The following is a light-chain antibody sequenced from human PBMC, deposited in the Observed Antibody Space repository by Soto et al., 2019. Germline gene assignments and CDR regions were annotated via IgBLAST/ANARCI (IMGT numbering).Light chain of an antibody. J-gene: IGKJ1*01. CDR1: QSVTSSY. CDR3: QQYGSSPWT. CDR2: GSS. Sequence: EIVLTQSPGTLSLSPGERATLSCRASQSVTSSYLAWYQRKPGQAPRLLIYGSSIRATGIPDRFSGSGSGTDFTLTISRLEPEDFAVFYCQQYGSSPWTFVQGTKVEIK. V-gene: IGKV3-20*01.